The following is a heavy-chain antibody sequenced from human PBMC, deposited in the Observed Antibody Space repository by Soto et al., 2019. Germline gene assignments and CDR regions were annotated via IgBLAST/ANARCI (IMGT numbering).Heavy chain of an antibody. J-gene: IGHJ4*02. D-gene: IGHD3-22*01. V-gene: IGHV3-23*01. CDR1: GFTFSSYA. CDR2: ISGSGGST. CDR3: ARDRGYYYDSSGYYPSYDIDY. Sequence: GGSLRLSCAASGFTFSSYAMSWVRQAPGKGLEWVSAISGSGGSTYYADSVKGRFTISRDISKNTLYLHMNSLRAEDTAVYYCARDRGYYYDSSGYYPSYDIDYWGQGTLVTVSS.